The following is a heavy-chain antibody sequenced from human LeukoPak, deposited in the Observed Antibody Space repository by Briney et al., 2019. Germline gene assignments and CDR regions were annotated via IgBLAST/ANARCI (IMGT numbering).Heavy chain of an antibody. Sequence: KPSETLSLTCTVSGGSISSYYWSWIRQPPGKGLEWIGYIYYSGSTYYNPSLKSRVTISVDTSKNQFSLKLSSVTAADTAVYYCARDPRYYDSTDAFDIWGQGTMVTVSS. CDR1: GGSISSYY. CDR3: ARDPRYYDSTDAFDI. V-gene: IGHV4-30-4*08. J-gene: IGHJ3*02. CDR2: IYYSGST. D-gene: IGHD3-22*01.